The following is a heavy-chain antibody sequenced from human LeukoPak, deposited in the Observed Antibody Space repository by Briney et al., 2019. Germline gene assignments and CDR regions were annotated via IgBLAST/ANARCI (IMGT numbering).Heavy chain of an antibody. J-gene: IGHJ4*02. CDR1: GFTFSSYS. Sequence: GGSLRLSCAASGFTFSSYSMNWVRQAPGKGLEWVSSISSSSSYIYYADSVKGRFTISRDNAKNSLYLQMSSLRAEDTAVYYCARVRTDILTGYRIDYWGQGTLVTVSS. CDR2: ISSSSSYI. CDR3: ARVRTDILTGYRIDY. D-gene: IGHD3-9*01. V-gene: IGHV3-21*01.